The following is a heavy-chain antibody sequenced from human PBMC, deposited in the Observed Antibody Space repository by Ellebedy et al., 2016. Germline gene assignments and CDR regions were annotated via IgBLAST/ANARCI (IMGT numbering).Heavy chain of an antibody. J-gene: IGHJ4*02. CDR1: GYTFTGYY. V-gene: IGHV1-46*01. CDR2: INPSGGST. D-gene: IGHD3-10*01. Sequence: ASVKVSCXASGYTFTGYYMHWVRQAPGQGLEWMGIINPSGGSTSYAQKFQGRVSMTTDSSTHTAYMDLRSLRSDDTAMYYCAKTSGWGYGENWGQGTLVTVSS. CDR3: AKTSGWGYGEN.